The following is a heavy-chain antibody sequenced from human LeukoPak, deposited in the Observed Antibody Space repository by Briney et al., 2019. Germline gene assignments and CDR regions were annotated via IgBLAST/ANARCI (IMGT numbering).Heavy chain of an antibody. Sequence: GGSLRLSCSVSGFTLSTAAMSWVRQASGKGLEWVGLIRTKANSYATAYAASVTGRFTISRDDSKDTSYLQMNSLKTEDTALYFCTTSYSGNSWYDWFGPWGQGTLVTVSS. D-gene: IGHD6-13*01. V-gene: IGHV3-73*01. CDR2: IRTKANSYAT. CDR3: TTSYSGNSWYDWFGP. CDR1: GFTLSTAA. J-gene: IGHJ5*02.